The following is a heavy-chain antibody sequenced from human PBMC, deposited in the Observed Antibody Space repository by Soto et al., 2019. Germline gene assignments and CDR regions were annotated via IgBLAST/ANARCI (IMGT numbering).Heavy chain of an antibody. CDR3: ERGSSGSWHNCFAY. CDR2: INPSGGGT. Sequence: QVQLVQSGAEVKKPGASVKVSCKASGYTFTSYYLHWVRQAPGQGLEWVGIINPSGGGTSYAQKFQGRVTMTTDTSTSTVYMELSTLRSEDTAVYFCERGSSGSWHNCFAYWGQGTLVTVSS. D-gene: IGHD6-13*01. CDR1: GYTFTSYY. V-gene: IGHV1-46*01. J-gene: IGHJ4*02.